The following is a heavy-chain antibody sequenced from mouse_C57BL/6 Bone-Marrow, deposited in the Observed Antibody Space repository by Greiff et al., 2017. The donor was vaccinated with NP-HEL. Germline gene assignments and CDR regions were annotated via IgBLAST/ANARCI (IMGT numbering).Heavy chain of an antibody. D-gene: IGHD3-1*01. CDR3: ARRGLLIWFAY. CDR2: ISSGGSYT. J-gene: IGHJ3*01. CDR1: GFTFSSYG. V-gene: IGHV5-6*02. Sequence: EVKLMESGGDLVKPGGSLKLSCAASGFTFSSYGMSWVRQTPDKRLEWVATISSGGSYTYYPDSVKGRFTISRDNAKNTLYLQMSSLKSEDTAMCYCARRGLLIWFAYWGQGTLVTVSA.